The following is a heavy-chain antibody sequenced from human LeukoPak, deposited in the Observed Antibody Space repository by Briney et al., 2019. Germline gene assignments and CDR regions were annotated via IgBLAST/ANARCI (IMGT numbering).Heavy chain of an antibody. CDR3: ARLGYSGSYYERAFDI. D-gene: IGHD1-26*01. V-gene: IGHV4-4*07. Sequence: NPSETLSLTCTVSGGSISSYYWSWIRQPAGKGLEWIGRIYTSGSTNYNPSLKSRVTMSVDTSKNQFSLKLSSVTAADTAVYYCARLGYSGSYYERAFDIWGQGTMVTVSS. CDR1: GGSISSYY. CDR2: IYTSGST. J-gene: IGHJ3*02.